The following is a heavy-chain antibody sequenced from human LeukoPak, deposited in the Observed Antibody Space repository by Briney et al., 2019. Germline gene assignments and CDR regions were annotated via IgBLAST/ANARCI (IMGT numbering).Heavy chain of an antibody. J-gene: IGHJ5*01. D-gene: IGHD3-9*01. CDR3: ARGPNLYDILTGYPYDS. CDR2: IYYSGST. Sequence: SETLSLTCTVSGGSISSSSYYWGWIRQPPGKGLEWIGSIYYSGSTYYNPSLKSRVTISVDTSKNQFSLKLSSVTAADTAVYYCARGPNLYDILTGYPYDSWGQGALVTVSS. CDR1: GGSISSSSYY. V-gene: IGHV4-39*07.